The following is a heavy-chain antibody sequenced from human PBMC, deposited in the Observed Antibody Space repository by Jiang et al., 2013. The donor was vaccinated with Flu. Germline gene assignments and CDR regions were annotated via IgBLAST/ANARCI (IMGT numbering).Heavy chain of an antibody. Sequence: KKPGASVKVSCKASGYTFTSYYMHWVRQAPGQGLEWMGIINPSGGSTSYAQKFQGGVTMTRDTSTSTVYMELSSLRSEDTAVYYCARDPLELYFDYWGQGTLVTVSS. CDR1: GYTFTSYY. D-gene: IGHD3-10*01. CDR2: INPSGGST. J-gene: IGHJ4*02. V-gene: IGHV1-46*01. CDR3: ARDPLELYFDY.